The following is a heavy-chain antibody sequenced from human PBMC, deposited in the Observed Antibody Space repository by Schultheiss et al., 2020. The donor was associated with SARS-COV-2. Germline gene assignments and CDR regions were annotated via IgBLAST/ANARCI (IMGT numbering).Heavy chain of an antibody. CDR1: GFTFSSYG. Sequence: GGSLRLSCAASGFTFSSYGMHWVRQAPGKGLEWVAVIWYDGSNKHFADSVKGRFTISRDNDKNSLYLQMNSLRAEDTAVYYCARDGVIAAAEDYWGQGTLVTVSS. D-gene: IGHD6-13*01. J-gene: IGHJ4*02. CDR3: ARDGVIAAAEDY. V-gene: IGHV3-33*01. CDR2: IWYDGSNK.